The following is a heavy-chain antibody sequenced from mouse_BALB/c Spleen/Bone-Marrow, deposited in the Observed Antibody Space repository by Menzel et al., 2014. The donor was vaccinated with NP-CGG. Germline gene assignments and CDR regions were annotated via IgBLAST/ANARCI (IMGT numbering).Heavy chain of an antibody. CDR2: IWAGGST. D-gene: IGHD2-4*01. V-gene: IGHV2-9*02. J-gene: IGHJ3*01. CDR1: GFSLTTYG. CDR3: AREGFYYDKAY. Sequence: VQRVESGPGLVAPSQSLSITCTVSGFSLTTYGVHRVRQPPGKGLEWLGLIWAGGSTNYNSALMSRLSISKDNSKSQVFLKMNSLQTDDTAMYYCAREGFYYDKAYWGQGTLVTVSA.